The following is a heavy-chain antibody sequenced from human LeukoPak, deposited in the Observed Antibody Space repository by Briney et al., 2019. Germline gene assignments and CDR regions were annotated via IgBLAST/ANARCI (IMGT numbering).Heavy chain of an antibody. J-gene: IGHJ4*02. Sequence: SLRLSCAASGFTFDDYAMHWVWQAPGKGLEWVSGISWNSGSIGYADSVKGRFTISRDNAKNSLYLQMNSLRAEDTAVYYCAREPAAYGYWGQGTLVTVSS. V-gene: IGHV3-9*01. CDR3: AREPAAYGY. CDR1: GFTFDDYA. D-gene: IGHD6-13*01. CDR2: ISWNSGSI.